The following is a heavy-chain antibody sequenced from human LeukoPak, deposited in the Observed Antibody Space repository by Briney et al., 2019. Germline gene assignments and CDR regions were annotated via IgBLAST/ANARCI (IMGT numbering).Heavy chain of an antibody. CDR2: IGTAGDT. D-gene: IGHD5-18*01. J-gene: IGHJ4*02. CDR3: ARLKHTAMGLEGHFDY. V-gene: IGHV3-13*01. Sequence: GGSLRLSCAASGFTFSSYDMHWVRQATGKGLEWVSAIGTAGDTYYPGSVKGRFTISRENAKNSLYLQMNSLRAGDTAVYYCARLKHTAMGLEGHFDYWGQGTLVTVSS. CDR1: GFTFSSYD.